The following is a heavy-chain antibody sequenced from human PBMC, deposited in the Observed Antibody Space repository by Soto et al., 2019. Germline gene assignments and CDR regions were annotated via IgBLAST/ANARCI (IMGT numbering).Heavy chain of an antibody. CDR3: AKTRTTNWESHYFDY. CDR1: GFTFSSYA. V-gene: IGHV3-23*01. CDR2: IVGSTGST. D-gene: IGHD7-27*01. Sequence: GSLRLSCAASGFTFSSYATSWVRQAPGKGLEWVSGIVGSTGSTYYADSVKGRFTISRDNSKNTLYLQMNSLRAEDTAIYYCAKTRTTNWESHYFDYWGQGALVTVSS. J-gene: IGHJ4*02.